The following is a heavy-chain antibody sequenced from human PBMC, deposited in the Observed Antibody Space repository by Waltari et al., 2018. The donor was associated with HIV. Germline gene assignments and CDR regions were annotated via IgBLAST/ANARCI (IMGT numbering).Heavy chain of an antibody. Sequence: VQLGASGGGWVQPGGYLGLSCAAYGFTCGLYSMNWVRQAPGRGLEWVSYISSGGSVVYYADSVKGRFTISRDNAKNSLYLEMNSLTVDDTALYFCARDADHWEQHYFDVWGQGTPVTVSP. V-gene: IGHV3-48*01. J-gene: IGHJ4*02. D-gene: IGHD7-27*01. CDR1: GFTCGLYS. CDR2: ISSGGSVV. CDR3: ARDADHWEQHYFDV.